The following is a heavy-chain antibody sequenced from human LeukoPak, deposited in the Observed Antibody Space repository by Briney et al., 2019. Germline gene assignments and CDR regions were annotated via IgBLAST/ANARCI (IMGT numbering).Heavy chain of an antibody. CDR3: ARSDTAMVNLDY. CDR2: IYYSGST. D-gene: IGHD5-18*01. J-gene: IGHJ4*02. Sequence: SETLSLTCTVSGGSISSYYWSWIRQPPGKGLEWIGYIYYSGSTNYNPSLKSRVTISVDTSKNQFSLKLSSVTAADTAVYYCARSDTAMVNLDYSGQGTLVTVSS. V-gene: IGHV4-59*08. CDR1: GGSISSYY.